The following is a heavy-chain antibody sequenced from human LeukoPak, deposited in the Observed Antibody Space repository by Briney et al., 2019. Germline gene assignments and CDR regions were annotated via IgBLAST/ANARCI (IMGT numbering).Heavy chain of an antibody. CDR2: ISWNSGSI. CDR3: AKGDYYFNY. CDR1: GFTFDDYA. Sequence: GGSLRLSCAASGFTFDDYAMHWVRQAPGKGLEWVSGISWNSGSIGYADSVKGRFTISRDNAKNSLYLQMNSLRAEDTALYYCAKGDYYFNYWGQGTLVTVSS. D-gene: IGHD2-21*02. V-gene: IGHV3-9*01. J-gene: IGHJ4*02.